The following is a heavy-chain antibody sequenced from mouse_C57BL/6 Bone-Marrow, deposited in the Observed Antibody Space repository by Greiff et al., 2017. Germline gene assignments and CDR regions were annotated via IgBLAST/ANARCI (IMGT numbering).Heavy chain of an antibody. Sequence: QVQLQQSGAELVKPGASVKISCKASGYAFSSYWMNWVKQRPGKGLEWIGQIYPGDGDTNYNGKFKGKATLTADKSSSTAYMQLSSLSSEDSAVYFCARHMGWLPGVFDYWGQGTTLTVSS. V-gene: IGHV1-80*01. CDR3: ARHMGWLPGVFDY. CDR2: IYPGDGDT. J-gene: IGHJ2*01. CDR1: GYAFSSYW. D-gene: IGHD2-3*01.